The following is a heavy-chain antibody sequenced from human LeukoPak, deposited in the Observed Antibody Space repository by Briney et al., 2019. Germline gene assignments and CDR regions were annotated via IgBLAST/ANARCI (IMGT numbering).Heavy chain of an antibody. D-gene: IGHD7-27*01. CDR1: GGSLSSSSYY. Sequence: PSETLSLTCTVSGGSLSSSSYYWGWVRQPPRKGQEWLGSIYYSGSNYYNPSLKSRVTISVDTSKNQFSLKLSSVTAADTAVYYCARGKLGFDAFDIWGQGTMVTVSS. V-gene: IGHV4-39*01. J-gene: IGHJ3*02. CDR2: IYYSGSN. CDR3: ARGKLGFDAFDI.